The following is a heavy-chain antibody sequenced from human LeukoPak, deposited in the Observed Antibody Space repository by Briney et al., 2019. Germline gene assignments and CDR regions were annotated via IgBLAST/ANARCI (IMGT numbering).Heavy chain of an antibody. V-gene: IGHV3-53*01. Sequence: GGSLRLSCAASGLSVTINYMSWIREAPGEGLEWVSVIYSGGDTYYPDSVKGRLTNSRQNSKNTLYLQMNSLRAEDTAVYYCARPGYSTGAFDYWGQGTLVSVSS. CDR2: IYSGGDT. CDR1: GLSVTINY. D-gene: IGHD6-25*01. CDR3: ARPGYSTGAFDY. J-gene: IGHJ4*02.